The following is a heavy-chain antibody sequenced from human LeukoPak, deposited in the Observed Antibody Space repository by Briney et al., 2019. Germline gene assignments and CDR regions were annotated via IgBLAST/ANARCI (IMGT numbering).Heavy chain of an antibody. V-gene: IGHV4-39*01. CDR1: GGSISSSHYY. Sequence: SETLSLTCTVSGGSISSSHYYWGWIRQTPGKGLEWIGTIYYSGTTYYNPSLESRATISENTYKNQYSLKLRSVTAADTAVYYCARQISDYYYYYIDVWGKGTTVTVSS. CDR3: ARQISDYYYYYIDV. J-gene: IGHJ6*03. CDR2: IYYSGTT. D-gene: IGHD3-10*01.